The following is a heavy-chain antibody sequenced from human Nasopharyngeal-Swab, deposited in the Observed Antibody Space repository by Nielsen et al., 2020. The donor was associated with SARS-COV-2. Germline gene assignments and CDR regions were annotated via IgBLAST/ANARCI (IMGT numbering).Heavy chain of an antibody. D-gene: IGHD6-19*01. V-gene: IGHV1-3*01. CDR3: ARDGSGIAVAGTRFDP. J-gene: IGHJ5*02. CDR1: GYTFTSYA. CDR2: INAGNGNT. Sequence: ASVKVSCKASGYTFTSYAMHWVHQAPGQRLEWMGWINAGNGNTKYSQKFQGRVTITRDTSASTAYMELSSLRSEDTAVYYCARDGSGIAVAGTRFDPWGQGTLVTVSS.